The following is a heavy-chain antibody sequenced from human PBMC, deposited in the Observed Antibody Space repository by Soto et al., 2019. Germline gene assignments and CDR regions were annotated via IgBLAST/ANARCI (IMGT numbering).Heavy chain of an antibody. D-gene: IGHD6-19*01. V-gene: IGHV1-18*01. CDR3: ARDAIAVAGITYYYCMDV. CDR2: ISAYNGNT. J-gene: IGHJ6*02. Sequence: GASVKVSCKASGYTFTSYGISWVRQAPGQGLEWMGWISAYNGNTNYAQKLQGRVTMTTDTSTSTAYMELRSLRSDDTAVYYCARDAIAVAGITYYYCMDVWGQGTVVTVSS. CDR1: GYTFTSYG.